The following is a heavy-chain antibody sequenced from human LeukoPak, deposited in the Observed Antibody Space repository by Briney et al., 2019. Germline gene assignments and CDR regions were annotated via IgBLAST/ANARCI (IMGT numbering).Heavy chain of an antibody. CDR2: ISGSGGST. CDR3: AKTVSSGWWIFDY. Sequence: PGGSLRLSCAASGFTFSSYAMSWVRQAPGKGLEWVSAISGSGGSTYYADSMKGRFTISRDNSKNTLYLQMNSLRAEDTAVYYCAKTVSSGWWIFDYWGQGTLVTVSS. J-gene: IGHJ4*02. D-gene: IGHD6-19*01. V-gene: IGHV3-23*01. CDR1: GFTFSSYA.